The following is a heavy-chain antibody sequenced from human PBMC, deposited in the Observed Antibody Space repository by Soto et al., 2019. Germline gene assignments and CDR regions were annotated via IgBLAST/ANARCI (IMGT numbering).Heavy chain of an antibody. Sequence: PGGSLRLSCAPSGFTFGSYWMHWVRQAPGKGLVWVSRINSDGTSTSYADSVKGRFTISRDNAKNTLYLQMNSLRVEDTAVYYCASAQVCAFSWRHGPLVTVSS. CDR2: INSDGTST. CDR3: ASAQVCAFS. V-gene: IGHV3-74*01. J-gene: IGHJ4*01. D-gene: IGHD3-16*01. CDR1: GFTFGSYW.